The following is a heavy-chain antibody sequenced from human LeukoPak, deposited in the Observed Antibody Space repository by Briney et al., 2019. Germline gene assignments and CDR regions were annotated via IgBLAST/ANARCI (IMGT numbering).Heavy chain of an antibody. V-gene: IGHV3-23*01. J-gene: IGHJ6*03. CDR3: AKDGNYDFWSGYYLTHYYYYYMDV. CDR2: ISGSGGST. Sequence: GGSLRLSCAASGFTFSSYDMSWVRQAPGKGLEWVSAISGSGGSTYYADSVKGRFTISRDNSKNTLYLQMNSLRAEDTAVYYCAKDGNYDFWSGYYLTHYYYYYMDVWGKGTTVTVSS. D-gene: IGHD3-3*01. CDR1: GFTFSSYD.